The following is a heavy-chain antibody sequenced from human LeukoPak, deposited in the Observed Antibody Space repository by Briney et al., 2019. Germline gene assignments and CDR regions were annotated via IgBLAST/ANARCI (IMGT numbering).Heavy chain of an antibody. CDR3: ARDVSGVVPAEFWFDP. CDR2: IYYSGST. CDR1: SGSISSGGYY. Sequence: SQTLSPTCTVSSGSISSGGYYWSWIRQHPGKGLEWIGYIYYSGSTYYNPSLKSRVTISVDTSKNQLSLKLSSVTAADTAVYYCARDVSGVVPAEFWFDPWGQGTLVTVSS. D-gene: IGHD2-2*01. J-gene: IGHJ5*02. V-gene: IGHV4-31*03.